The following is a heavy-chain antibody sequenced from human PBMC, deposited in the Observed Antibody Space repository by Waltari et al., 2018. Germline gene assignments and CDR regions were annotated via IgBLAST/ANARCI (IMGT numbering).Heavy chain of an antibody. CDR1: GVSITGYY. V-gene: IGHV4-59*01. CDR2: RGN. J-gene: IGHJ4*02. CDR3: VRSYTVTTSPIAGY. D-gene: IGHD4-17*01. Sequence: QVQLQESGPGLVKPSETLSLTCTVFGVSITGYYWSWIRQPPGKGLEWIGYRGNKYNPSLKSRVIISLDTSKNQFSLKVTSVTAADTAVYYCVRSYTVTTSPIAGYWGQGTLVTVSS.